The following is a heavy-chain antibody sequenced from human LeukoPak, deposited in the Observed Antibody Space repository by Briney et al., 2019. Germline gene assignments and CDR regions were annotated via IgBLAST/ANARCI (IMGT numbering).Heavy chain of an antibody. V-gene: IGHV3-9*01. J-gene: IGHJ4*02. CDR3: AKDSSSSLDY. CDR1: GFTFDDYA. CDR2: ISWNSGSI. D-gene: IGHD6-6*01. Sequence: PGRSLRLFCAASGFTFDDYAMHWVRQAPGKGLEWVSGISWNSGSIGYADSVKGRFTISRDNAKNSLYLQMNSLRAEDTALYYCAKDSSSSLDYWGQGTLVTVSS.